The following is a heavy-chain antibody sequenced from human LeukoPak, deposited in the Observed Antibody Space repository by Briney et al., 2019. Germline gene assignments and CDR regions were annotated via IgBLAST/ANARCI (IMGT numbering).Heavy chain of an antibody. CDR1: GFTFSDYY. D-gene: IGHD6-13*01. CDR3: AKDNVAAAGRYFDY. V-gene: IGHV3-11*06. Sequence: GGSLRLSCAASGFTFSDYYMSWIRQAPGRGLEWVSYISGSSSYTKYADSVKGRFTISRDNAKNSLYLQMNSLRAEDTAVYYCAKDNVAAAGRYFDYWGQGTLVTVSS. CDR2: ISGSSSYT. J-gene: IGHJ4*02.